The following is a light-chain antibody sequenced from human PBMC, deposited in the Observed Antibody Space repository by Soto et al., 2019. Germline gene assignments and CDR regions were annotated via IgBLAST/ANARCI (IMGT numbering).Light chain of an antibody. V-gene: IGKV1-5*03. Sequence: DIHLAQSPSFLSASVGHRVTIICRASQGISSYLAWYQQKQGKAPKLLIYKASSLESGVPSRFSGSGYGTEFNLTISSLQTDDFATYYCQQYNSYSPTFGQGTKVDIK. CDR3: QQYNSYSPT. CDR2: KAS. J-gene: IGKJ1*01. CDR1: QGISSY.